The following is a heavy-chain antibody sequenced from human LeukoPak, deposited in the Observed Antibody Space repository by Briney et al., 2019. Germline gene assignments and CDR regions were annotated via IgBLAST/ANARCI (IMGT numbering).Heavy chain of an antibody. J-gene: IGHJ4*02. CDR2: IYYSGST. CDR1: GGSISSYY. CDR3: ARQWILWFGESPTPYFDY. D-gene: IGHD3-10*01. Sequence: PSETLSLTCTVSGGSISSYYWSWIRQPPGKGLEWIGYIYYSGSTNYNPSLKSRVTISVDTSKNQFSLKLSSVTAADTAVYCCARQWILWFGESPTPYFDYWGQGTLVTVSS. V-gene: IGHV4-59*08.